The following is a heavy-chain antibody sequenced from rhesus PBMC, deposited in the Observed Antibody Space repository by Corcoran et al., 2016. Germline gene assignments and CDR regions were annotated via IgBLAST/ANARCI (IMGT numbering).Heavy chain of an antibody. Sequence: QLQLQESGPGLVKPSETLSVTCAVSGGSISSSYWHCISQAPGKGLEWIGYIYGMGSDTTTNPARESRVTLSGDPSKNQLSLKLSSVTTAGADWYYGASAVTEISAAGSGYFDYWGQGVLVTVSS. CDR3: ASAVTEISAAGSGYFDY. CDR1: GGSISSSY. D-gene: IGHD6-31*01. V-gene: IGHV4-169*01. J-gene: IGHJ4*01. CDR2: IYGMGSDT.